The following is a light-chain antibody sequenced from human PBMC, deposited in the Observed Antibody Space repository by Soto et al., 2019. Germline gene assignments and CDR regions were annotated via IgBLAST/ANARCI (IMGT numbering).Light chain of an antibody. V-gene: IGKV3-15*01. CDR3: QQYNNWPLT. CDR1: QSVGSN. J-gene: IGKJ4*01. Sequence: EIVMTQSPATLSVSPGERATLSCRASQSVGSNLAWYQEKPGQAPRLLIYGASTRATVIPARFSGSGSGTEFTLTISSLQSEDFAVYYCQQYNNWPLTFGGGTKVEIK. CDR2: GAS.